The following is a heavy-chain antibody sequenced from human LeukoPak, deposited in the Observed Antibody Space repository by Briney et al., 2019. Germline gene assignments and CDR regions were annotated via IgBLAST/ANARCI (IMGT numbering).Heavy chain of an antibody. Sequence: GESLKISCKGSGYSFTSYWIGWVRQMPGKGVEWMGFIYPGDSDTRYSPSFQGQVTISADKSISTAYLQWSSLKASDTAMYYCARKRITMVRGVTQEGPLDYWGQGTLVTVSS. J-gene: IGHJ4*02. CDR1: GYSFTSYW. CDR3: ARKRITMVRGVTQEGPLDY. D-gene: IGHD3-10*01. CDR2: IYPGDSDT. V-gene: IGHV5-51*01.